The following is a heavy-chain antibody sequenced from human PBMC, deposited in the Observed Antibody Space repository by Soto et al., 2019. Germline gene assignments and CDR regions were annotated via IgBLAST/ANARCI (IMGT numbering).Heavy chain of an antibody. J-gene: IGHJ4*02. Sequence: EVQLVESGGGLVQPGGSLRLSCAASGFTFSSYWMSWVRQAPGQGLEWVANIKQDGSEKYYVASVKGRFTISRDNAKNSLYLQMNSLRAEYTAVYYCARVNGGNSFDYWGQGTLVTVSA. D-gene: IGHD2-15*01. CDR1: GFTFSSYW. CDR2: IKQDGSEK. CDR3: ARVNGGNSFDY. V-gene: IGHV3-7*03.